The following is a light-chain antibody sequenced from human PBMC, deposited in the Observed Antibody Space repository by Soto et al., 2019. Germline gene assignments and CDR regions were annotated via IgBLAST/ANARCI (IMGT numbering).Light chain of an antibody. V-gene: IGKV1-12*01. CDR3: QQANSFPLT. J-gene: IGKJ3*01. Sequence: DIPMTQLPSSMSASVGDRVTITCRASQGISRWLAWYHQKPGKAPNLLIYSASTLHSGVPSRFSSSGSGKDFTLTISILQPEDFGTYYCQQANSFPLTFGPGTKVDMK. CDR1: QGISRW. CDR2: SAS.